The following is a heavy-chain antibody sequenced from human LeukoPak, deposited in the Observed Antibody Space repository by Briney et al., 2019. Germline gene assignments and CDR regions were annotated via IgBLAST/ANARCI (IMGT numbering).Heavy chain of an antibody. CDR2: ISSSHSTI. D-gene: IGHD3-16*02. J-gene: IGHJ4*02. CDR1: GFTISSYG. CDR3: ARGSSIDYVWGTYRQFDY. Sequence: GGSLRLCCTASGFTISSYGMSWVRQAPGKGLEWLSYISSSHSTIYSADSVKGRFTISRDNAKNSLYLQMNSLRAEDTAVYYCARGSSIDYVWGTYRQFDYWGQGTLVTVSS. V-gene: IGHV3-48*01.